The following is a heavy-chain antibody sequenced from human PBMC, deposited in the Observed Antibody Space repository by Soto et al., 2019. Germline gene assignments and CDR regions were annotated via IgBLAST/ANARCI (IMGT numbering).Heavy chain of an antibody. CDR2: INHSGST. Sequence: SETLSLTCAVYGGSFSGYYWSWIRQPPGKGLEWIGEINHSGSTNYNPSLKSRVTISVDTSKNQFSLKLSSVTAADTAVYYCARATVAAARRRRAFDYWGQGTLVTVSS. CDR1: GGSFSGYY. CDR3: ARATVAAARRRRAFDY. D-gene: IGHD6-6*01. J-gene: IGHJ4*02. V-gene: IGHV4-34*01.